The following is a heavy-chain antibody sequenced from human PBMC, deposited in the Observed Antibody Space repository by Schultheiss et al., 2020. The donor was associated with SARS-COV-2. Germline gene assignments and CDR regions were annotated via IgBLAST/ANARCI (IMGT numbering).Heavy chain of an antibody. Sequence: LRLSCAVYGGSFSGYYWSWIRQPPGKGLEWIGYIYYSGSTYYNPSLKSRVTISVDTSKNQFSLKLSSVTAADTAVYYCARGSGTTTSEVWFDPWGQGTLVTVSS. CDR3: ARGSGTTTSEVWFDP. CDR1: GGSFSGYY. D-gene: IGHD1-7*01. J-gene: IGHJ5*02. CDR2: IYYSGST. V-gene: IGHV4-34*09.